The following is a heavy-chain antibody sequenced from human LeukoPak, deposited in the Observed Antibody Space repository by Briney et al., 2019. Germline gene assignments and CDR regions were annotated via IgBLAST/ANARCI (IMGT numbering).Heavy chain of an antibody. J-gene: IGHJ6*02. V-gene: IGHV3-23*01. D-gene: IGHD6-19*01. CDR1: EFTFSSHA. Sequence: GGSLRLSCTASEFTFSSHAINWVRQAPGKGLEWVSAISGSGDVTYYADSVKGRFTISRDNSKNTLYLQMNSLRAEDTAVYYCARDLRSSGPLEYYYYYYGMDVWGQGTTVTVSS. CDR2: ISGSGDVT. CDR3: ARDLRSSGPLEYYYYYYGMDV.